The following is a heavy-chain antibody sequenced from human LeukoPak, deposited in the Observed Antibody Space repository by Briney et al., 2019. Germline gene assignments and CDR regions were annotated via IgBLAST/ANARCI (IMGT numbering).Heavy chain of an antibody. CDR3: ARVGSSWFGEGAFDI. V-gene: IGHV1-69*04. Sequence: ASVKVSCRASGGTFSSYAISWVRQAPGQGLEWMGRIIPILGIANYAQKFQGRVTITADKSTSTAYMELSSLRSEDTAVYYCARVGSSWFGEGAFDIWGQGTMVTVSS. D-gene: IGHD3-10*01. CDR1: GGTFSSYA. CDR2: IIPILGIA. J-gene: IGHJ3*02.